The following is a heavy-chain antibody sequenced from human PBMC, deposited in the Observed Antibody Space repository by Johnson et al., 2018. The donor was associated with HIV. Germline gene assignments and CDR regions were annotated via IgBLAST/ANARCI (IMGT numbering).Heavy chain of an antibody. Sequence: VQLVESGGVVVQPGGSLRLSCAASGFTFDDYGMSWVRQAPGKGLEWVSAISSSGSTIYYADSVKGRFTISRDNAKNSLYLQINSLRAEDTAVYYCARDGGFSGAFDIWGQGTMVTVSS. V-gene: IGHV3-48*04. D-gene: IGHD3-16*01. J-gene: IGHJ3*02. CDR2: ISSSGSTI. CDR1: GFTFDDYG. CDR3: ARDGGFSGAFDI.